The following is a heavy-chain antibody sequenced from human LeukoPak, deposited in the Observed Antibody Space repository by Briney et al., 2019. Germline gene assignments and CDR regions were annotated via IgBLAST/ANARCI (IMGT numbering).Heavy chain of an antibody. D-gene: IGHD3-16*02. CDR3: ARDQYDYVWGSYRYRIFDY. CDR2: INPNSGGT. Sequence: GASVKVSCKASGYTFTGYYMHWVRQAPGQGLEWMGWINPNSGGTNYAQKFQGRVTMTRDTSISTAYMELSRLRSDDTAVYYCARDQYDYVWGSYRYRIFDYWGQGTLVTVSS. CDR1: GYTFTGYY. J-gene: IGHJ4*02. V-gene: IGHV1-2*02.